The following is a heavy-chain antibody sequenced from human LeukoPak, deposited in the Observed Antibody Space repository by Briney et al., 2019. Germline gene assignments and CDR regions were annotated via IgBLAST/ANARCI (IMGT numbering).Heavy chain of an antibody. CDR3: ARLLDNDSSGHPDTFDM. V-gene: IGHV4-59*11. J-gene: IGHJ3*02. D-gene: IGHD3-22*01. Sequence: SETLSLTCTVPGGSISSHYWSWIRQPPGKGLEWIGYIFYTGRTRYNPSLQSRVTISVDTSKNHFSLKLTSVTAADTAAYYCARLLDNDSSGHPDTFDMWGQGTMVSVSS. CDR1: GGSISSHY. CDR2: IFYTGRT.